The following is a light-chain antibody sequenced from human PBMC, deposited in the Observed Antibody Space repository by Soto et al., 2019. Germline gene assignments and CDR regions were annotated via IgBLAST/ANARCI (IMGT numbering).Light chain of an antibody. J-gene: IGLJ3*02. V-gene: IGLV1-40*01. CDR2: GNS. Sequence: QSVLTQPPSVSGAPGQRVTISCTGSSSNIGAGYDVHWSQQLRGTAPKLLIYGNSNRPSGVPDRFSGSKSGTSASLAITGLQAEDEADYYCQSYDSSLSGWVFGGGTKLTVL. CDR1: SSNIGAGYD. CDR3: QSYDSSLSGWV.